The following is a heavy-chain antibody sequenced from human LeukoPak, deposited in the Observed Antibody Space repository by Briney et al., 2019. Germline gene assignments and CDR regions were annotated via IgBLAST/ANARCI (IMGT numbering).Heavy chain of an antibody. V-gene: IGHV4-59*08. D-gene: IGHD3-10*01. CDR3: ASSGGGYYYYYYMDV. Sequence: SETLSLTCTVSGGSISSYYWSWIRQPPGKGLEWIGYIYYSGSTNYNPSLKSRVTISVDTSKSQFSLKLSSVTAADTAVYYCASSGGGYYYYYYMDVWGKGTTVTVSS. CDR2: IYYSGST. J-gene: IGHJ6*03. CDR1: GGSISSYY.